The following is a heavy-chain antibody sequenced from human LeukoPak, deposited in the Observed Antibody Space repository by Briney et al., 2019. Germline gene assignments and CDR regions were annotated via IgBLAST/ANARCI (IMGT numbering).Heavy chain of an antibody. CDR3: ARQRVGFFRS. Sequence: PGGSLRLSCADSGLTFTSSAMSWVRQAPGKGLEWVSTIRDGGPSYYADSVRGRFTISRDISKNTLYLQMNSLRAEDTAVYYCARQRVGFFRSWGQGTLVTVSS. D-gene: IGHD1-1*01. V-gene: IGHV3-23*01. CDR1: GLTFTSSA. J-gene: IGHJ5*02. CDR2: IRDGGPS.